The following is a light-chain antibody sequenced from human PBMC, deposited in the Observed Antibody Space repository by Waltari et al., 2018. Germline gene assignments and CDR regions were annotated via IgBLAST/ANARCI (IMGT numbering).Light chain of an antibody. CDR3: HQYNSWPKT. V-gene: IGKV3-15*01. CDR1: QSIMNN. Sequence: DIVLTQSPATLSVSPGKRATLSCRASQSIMNNLAWYQQKPGQAPRLLIYGSSSRTTEVPARFSGSGSGTEFTLTISSLRSGDSAIYYCHQYNSWPKTFGQGTKVEI. CDR2: GSS. J-gene: IGKJ1*01.